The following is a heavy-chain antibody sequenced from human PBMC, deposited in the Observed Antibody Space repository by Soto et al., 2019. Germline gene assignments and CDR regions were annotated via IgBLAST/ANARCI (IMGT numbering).Heavy chain of an antibody. CDR3: ASAALNYDILTGYYYYSYYGIDV. D-gene: IGHD3-9*01. CDR2: IYYSGST. Sequence: ETCPHSYTVSGGSIRSYYRSWIRQPPGKELELIGYIYYSGSTNYNPSLKSRVTISVDTSKNQFSLKLSSVTAADTAVYYFASAALNYDILTGYYYYSYYGIDVWGQGTTV. V-gene: IGHV4-59*01. J-gene: IGHJ6*02. CDR1: GGSIRSYY.